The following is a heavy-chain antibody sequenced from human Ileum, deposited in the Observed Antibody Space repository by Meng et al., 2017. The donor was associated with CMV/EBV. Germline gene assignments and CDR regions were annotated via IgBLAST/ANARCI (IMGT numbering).Heavy chain of an antibody. CDR3: ATSRTFDY. V-gene: IGHV3-74*01. J-gene: IGHJ4*02. CDR2: IDSDGSST. D-gene: IGHD1-14*01. CDR1: GFTFSSYW. Sequence: SLKLSCVVSGFTFSSYWMHWVRQVPGKGLMWVARIDSDGSSTSYADSVKGRFTISRDNAKNTLYLQMNSLRVEDTAVYYCATSRTFDYWGQGTLVTVSS.